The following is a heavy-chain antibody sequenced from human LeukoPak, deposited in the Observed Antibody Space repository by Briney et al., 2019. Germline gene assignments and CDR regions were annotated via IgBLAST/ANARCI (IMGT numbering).Heavy chain of an antibody. J-gene: IGHJ5*02. CDR3: ASPTCGGIAAAGTGFTCSWFDP. Sequence: ASVKVSCKASGGTFSSYAISWVRQAPGQGLEWMGGIIPIFGTANYAQKFQGRVTITADKSTSTAYLELSSLRSEDTAVYYCASPTCGGIAAAGTGFTCSWFDPWGQGTLVTVSS. CDR1: GGTFSSYA. V-gene: IGHV1-69*06. D-gene: IGHD6-13*01. CDR2: IIPIFGTA.